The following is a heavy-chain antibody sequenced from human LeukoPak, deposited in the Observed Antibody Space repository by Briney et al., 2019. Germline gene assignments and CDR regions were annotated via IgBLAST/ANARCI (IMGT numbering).Heavy chain of an antibody. CDR3: AKAVSKSFDY. Sequence: PGGSLRLSCAASGFTFSSYGMHWVRQAPGKGLEWVAVISYDGSNKYYADSVKGRFTISRDNSKNTLYLQMNSLRAEDTAVYYCAKAVSKSFDYWGQGTLVTVSS. CDR2: ISYDGSNK. CDR1: GFTFSSYG. V-gene: IGHV3-30*18. J-gene: IGHJ4*02.